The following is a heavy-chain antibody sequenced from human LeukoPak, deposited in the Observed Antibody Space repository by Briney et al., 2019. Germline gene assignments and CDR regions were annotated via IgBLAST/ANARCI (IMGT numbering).Heavy chain of an antibody. CDR3: AKDRRMTTVTTGPDY. CDR1: GFTVSSYY. J-gene: IGHJ4*02. V-gene: IGHV3-23*01. Sequence: PGGSLRLSCAASGFTVSSYYMSWVRQAPGKGLEWVSAISGSGGSTYYADSVKGRFTISRDNSKNTLYLQMNSLRAEDTAVYYCAKDRRMTTVTTGPDYWGQGTLVTVSS. D-gene: IGHD4-11*01. CDR2: ISGSGGST.